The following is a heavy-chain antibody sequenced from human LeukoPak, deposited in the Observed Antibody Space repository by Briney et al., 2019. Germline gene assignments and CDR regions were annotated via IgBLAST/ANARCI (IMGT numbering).Heavy chain of an antibody. CDR3: ARAAYSSTWYSRYFDL. CDR2: ISGSGSGGST. J-gene: IGHJ2*01. D-gene: IGHD6-13*01. CDR1: GFTFSSSA. V-gene: IGHV3-23*01. Sequence: PGGSLRLSCAASGFTFSSSAMSWVRQAPGKGLEWVSSISGSGSGGSTYYADSVKGRFTISRDNSKNTLYLQMNSLRAGDTAVYYCARAAYSSTWYSRYFDLWGRGTLVTVSS.